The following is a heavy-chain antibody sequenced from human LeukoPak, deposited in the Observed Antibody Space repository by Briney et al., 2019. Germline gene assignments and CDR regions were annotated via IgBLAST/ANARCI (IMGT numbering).Heavy chain of an antibody. V-gene: IGHV3-23*01. CDR2: VSGSGGST. Sequence: GVSLTLSCAASGFTFSSYAVSWVRQAPGKGLEWVSSVSGSGGSTYYADSVKGRFTISRDNSKNTLYLQMNSLRAEDTAVYYCAKDFATVTTLFDYWGQGTLVTVAS. CDR3: AKDFATVTTLFDY. CDR1: GFTFSSYA. J-gene: IGHJ4*02. D-gene: IGHD4-17*01.